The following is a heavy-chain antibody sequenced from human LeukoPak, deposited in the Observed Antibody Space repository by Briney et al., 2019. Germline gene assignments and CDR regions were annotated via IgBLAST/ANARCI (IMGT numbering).Heavy chain of an antibody. V-gene: IGHV4-59*11. J-gene: IGHJ4*02. CDR2: IYYSRSP. D-gene: IGHD4-17*01. CDR1: GASISGHY. CDR3: ARYGVSYAYDY. Sequence: KPSETLSLTCTVSGASISGHYWSWFRQPPGKGLEWIGQIYYSRSPNYDPSLKSRVTMSVDTSKNQFSLKLISVTAADTAACYCARYGVSYAYDYQGQGILVTVSS.